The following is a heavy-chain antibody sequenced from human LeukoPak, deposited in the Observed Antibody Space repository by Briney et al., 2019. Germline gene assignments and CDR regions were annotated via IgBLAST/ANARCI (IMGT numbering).Heavy chain of an antibody. CDR2: IHYTGTT. Sequence: SETLSLTCTVSGGSIRSNSYNWGWIRQPPGKGLEWIGSIHYTGTTYYNPSLKSRVTISVDTSKNQFSLNLSSVTAADTAVYYCAKGKSDYDFWSGYYNWFDPWGQGTLVTVSS. V-gene: IGHV4-39*07. J-gene: IGHJ5*02. D-gene: IGHD3-3*01. CDR1: GGSIRSNSYN. CDR3: AKGKSDYDFWSGYYNWFDP.